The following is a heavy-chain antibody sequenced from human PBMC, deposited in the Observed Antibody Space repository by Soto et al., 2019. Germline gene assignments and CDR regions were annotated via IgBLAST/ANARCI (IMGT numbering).Heavy chain of an antibody. V-gene: IGHV4-34*01. CDR2: INHSGST. D-gene: IGHD3-22*01. Sequence: PSETLSLTCAVYGGSFSGYYWSWIRQPPGKGLEWIGEINHSGSTNYNPSLKSRVTISVDTSKSQFSLKLSSVTAADTAVYYCARAGFYYDSSGYPLPNYYYYYGMDVWGQGTTVTVSS. J-gene: IGHJ6*02. CDR1: GGSFSGYY. CDR3: ARAGFYYDSSGYPLPNYYYYYGMDV.